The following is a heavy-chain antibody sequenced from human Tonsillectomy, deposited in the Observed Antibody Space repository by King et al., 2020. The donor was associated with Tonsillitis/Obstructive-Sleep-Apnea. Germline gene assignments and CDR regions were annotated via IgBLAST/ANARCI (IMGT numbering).Heavy chain of an antibody. Sequence: VQLVESGGGLVQPGGSRRLSCAASGFTFSTYAMSWVRQAPGKGLEWVSAISGSGRSTYYADSVKGRFTISRDNSKNTLYLEMSSLRAEDTAVYYCAKVYHYDILPGDPFDYGGQGTLVTVSS. J-gene: IGHJ4*02. V-gene: IGHV3-23*04. CDR1: GFTFSTYA. CDR2: ISGSGRST. D-gene: IGHD3-9*01. CDR3: AKVYHYDILPGDPFDY.